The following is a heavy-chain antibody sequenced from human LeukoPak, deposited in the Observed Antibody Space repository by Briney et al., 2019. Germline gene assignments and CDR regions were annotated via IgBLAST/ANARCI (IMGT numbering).Heavy chain of an antibody. J-gene: IGHJ6*02. Sequence: PGGSLRLSCAASGFTFDDYAMHWVRQAPGKGLEWVSGISWNSGSIGYADSVKGRFTISRDNAKNSLYLQMNSLRAEDTASYYCAKDKGGDLFHGMDVWGQGTTVTVSS. CDR1: GFTFDDYA. D-gene: IGHD2/OR15-2a*01. CDR3: AKDKGGDLFHGMDV. V-gene: IGHV3-9*01. CDR2: ISWNSGSI.